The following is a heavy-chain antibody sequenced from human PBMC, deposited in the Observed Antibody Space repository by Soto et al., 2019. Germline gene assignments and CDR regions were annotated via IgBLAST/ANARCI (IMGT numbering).Heavy chain of an antibody. CDR1: GGSISSSSYY. V-gene: IGHV4-39*01. Sequence: SETLSLTCTVSGGSISSSSYYWGWIRQPPGKGLEWIGSIYYSGSTYYNPSLKSRVTISVDTSKNQFSLKLSSVTAADTAVYYCARHERVGRQLGPPFDYWGQGTLVTVSS. J-gene: IGHJ4*02. CDR2: IYYSGST. CDR3: ARHERVGRQLGPPFDY. D-gene: IGHD5-18*01.